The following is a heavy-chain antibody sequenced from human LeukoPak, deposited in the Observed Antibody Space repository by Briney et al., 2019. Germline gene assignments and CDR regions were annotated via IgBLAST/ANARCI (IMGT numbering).Heavy chain of an antibody. CDR1: GFTFRNYE. J-gene: IGHJ4*02. V-gene: IGHV3-48*03. CDR3: AREEARGLDY. CDR2: ISSSGSTI. Sequence: GGSLRLSCAASGFTFRNYEMNWVRQAPGKGLEWVSYISSSGSTIFYAASVKGRFTISRDNARNSVYLQMNGLSAEDTAVYYCAREEARGLDYWGQGTAVTVSS.